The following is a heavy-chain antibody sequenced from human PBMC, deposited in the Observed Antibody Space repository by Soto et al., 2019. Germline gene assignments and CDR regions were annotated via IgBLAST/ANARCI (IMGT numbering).Heavy chain of an antibody. Sequence: QVQLVETGGGVVQPGRSLRLSCAASGFTLSSYGMHWVRQDPGKGLEWVAVISNDGSNKYYADSVKGRFTISRDNSKNTLYLQMNSLRAEDTAMYYCAKDYYYDSSGWVDWGQGTLVTVSS. CDR2: ISNDGSNK. V-gene: IGHV3-30*18. J-gene: IGHJ4*02. D-gene: IGHD3-22*01. CDR3: AKDYYYDSSGWVD. CDR1: GFTLSSYG.